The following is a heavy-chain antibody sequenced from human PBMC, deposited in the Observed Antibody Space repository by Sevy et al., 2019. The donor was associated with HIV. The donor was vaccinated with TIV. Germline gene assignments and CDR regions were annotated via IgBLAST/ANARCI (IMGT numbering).Heavy chain of an antibody. J-gene: IGHJ5*02. V-gene: IGHV4-59*08. Sequence: SETLSLTCTVSGGSISSYYWSWIRQPPGKGLEWIAYIYYNGSTKYNPSLKSRVTISVDTSKNQFSLKLSSVTAADTAVYYCARHGKEDWFDPWGQGTLVTVSS. CDR2: IYYNGST. CDR3: ARHGKEDWFDP. D-gene: IGHD1-26*01. CDR1: GGSISSYY.